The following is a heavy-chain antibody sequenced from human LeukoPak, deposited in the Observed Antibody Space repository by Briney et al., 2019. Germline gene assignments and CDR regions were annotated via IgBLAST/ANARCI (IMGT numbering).Heavy chain of an antibody. J-gene: IGHJ6*02. CDR2: IYSSAST. V-gene: IGHV4-31*03. CDR3: ARIRPQYGSGTNGDYYCGMDV. Sequence: SETLSLTCTVSGGSISSGGYFWNWIRQLPGKGLEWIGYIYSSASTYYNPSLKSRVTISVDTSKNQFSLKLSSVTAADTAVYYCARIRPQYGSGTNGDYYCGMDVWGQGTTVTVSS. D-gene: IGHD3-10*01. CDR1: GGSISSGGYF.